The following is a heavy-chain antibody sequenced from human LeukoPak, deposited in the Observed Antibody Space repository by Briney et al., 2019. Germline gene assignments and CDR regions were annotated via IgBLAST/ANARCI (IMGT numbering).Heavy chain of an antibody. CDR3: ARGLRYCSGGSCENGPSGHWYFDL. Sequence: ASVKVSCKASGYTFTSYGISLVGQAPGQGLEWMGWISAYNGNTNYAQKLQGRVTMTTDTSTSTAYMELRSLRSDDTAVYYCARGLRYCSGGSCENGPSGHWYFDLWGRGTLVTVSS. V-gene: IGHV1-18*01. CDR1: GYTFTSYG. J-gene: IGHJ2*01. CDR2: ISAYNGNT. D-gene: IGHD2-15*01.